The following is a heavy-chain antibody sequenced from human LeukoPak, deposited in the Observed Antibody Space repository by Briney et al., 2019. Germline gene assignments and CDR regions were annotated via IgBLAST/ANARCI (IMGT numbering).Heavy chain of an antibody. D-gene: IGHD6-13*01. CDR3: ARGTYSSRTNWFDP. J-gene: IGHJ5*02. Sequence: SETLSLTCIVSGGSISSHYWSWIRQPPGKGLEWIGYIYYSGSTNYNPSLKSRVTISVDTSKNQFSLKLSSVTAADTAVYYCARGTYSSRTNWFDPWGQGTLVTVSS. CDR1: GGSISSHY. V-gene: IGHV4-59*11. CDR2: IYYSGST.